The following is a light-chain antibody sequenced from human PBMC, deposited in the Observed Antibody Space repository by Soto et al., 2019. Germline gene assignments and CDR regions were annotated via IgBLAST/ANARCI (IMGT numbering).Light chain of an antibody. Sequence: PSGVPDRFSGSRSGNTASLTISGLRAEDEADYYCCSFSGSNTLYVFGTGKKVTV. J-gene: IGLJ1*01. V-gene: IGLV2-11*01. CDR3: CSFSGSNTLYV.